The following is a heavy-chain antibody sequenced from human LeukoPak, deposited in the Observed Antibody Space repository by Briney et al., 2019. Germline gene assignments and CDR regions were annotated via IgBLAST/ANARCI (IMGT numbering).Heavy chain of an antibody. CDR3: ARPYCSGGSCYSSLRNYFDY. CDR2: IPYDGSNK. Sequence: GGSLRLSCAASGFTFSSYAMHWVRQAPGKGLEWVAVIPYDGSNKYYADSVKGRFTISRDNSKNTLYLQMNSLRAEDTAVYYCARPYCSGGSCYSSLRNYFDYWGQGTLVTVSS. V-gene: IGHV3-30*04. D-gene: IGHD2-15*01. J-gene: IGHJ4*02. CDR1: GFTFSSYA.